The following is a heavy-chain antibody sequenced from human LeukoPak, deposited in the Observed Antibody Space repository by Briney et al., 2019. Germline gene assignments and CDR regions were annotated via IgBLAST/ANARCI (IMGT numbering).Heavy chain of an antibody. J-gene: IGHJ4*02. Sequence: ASVKVSCKASGYTFTSYGISWVRQAPGQGLEWMGWISAYNGNTNYAQKLQGRVTMTTDTSTSTAYMELRSLRSDGTAVYYCARDRISDYAWGSYRHDYWGQGTLVTVSS. CDR3: ARDRISDYAWGSYRHDY. CDR2: ISAYNGNT. CDR1: GYTFTSYG. V-gene: IGHV1-18*01. D-gene: IGHD3-16*02.